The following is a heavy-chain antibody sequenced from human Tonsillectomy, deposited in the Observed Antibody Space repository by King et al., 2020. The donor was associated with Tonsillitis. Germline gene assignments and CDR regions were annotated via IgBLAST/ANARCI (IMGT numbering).Heavy chain of an antibody. D-gene: IGHD1-26*01. CDR1: GFTFSSYS. Sequence: QVQLVESGGGVVQPGRSLSLSCAASGFTFSSYSMNWVRQAPGKGLEWVAVISHDGSDKYYADSVKGRFTISRDNSKNTLYLQMNSLRPEDTAVYYCARVDSGSAFYYFGMDVWGQGTTVTVSS. CDR3: ARVDSGSAFYYFGMDV. CDR2: ISHDGSDK. J-gene: IGHJ6*02. V-gene: IGHV3-30*04.